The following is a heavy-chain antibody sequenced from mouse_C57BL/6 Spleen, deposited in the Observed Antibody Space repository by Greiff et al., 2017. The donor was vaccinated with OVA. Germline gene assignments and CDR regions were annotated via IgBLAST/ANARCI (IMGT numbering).Heavy chain of an antibody. CDR3: ARGDYGNYEFFHYYAMDY. Sequence: EVQLQQSGPELVKPGASVKISCKASGYTFTDYYMNWVKQSHGKSLEWIGDINPNNGGTSYNQKFKGKATLTVDKSSSTAYMELRSLTSEDSAVYYCARGDYGNYEFFHYYAMDYWGQGTSVTVSS. D-gene: IGHD2-1*01. CDR2: INPNNGGT. J-gene: IGHJ4*01. CDR1: GYTFTDYY. V-gene: IGHV1-26*01.